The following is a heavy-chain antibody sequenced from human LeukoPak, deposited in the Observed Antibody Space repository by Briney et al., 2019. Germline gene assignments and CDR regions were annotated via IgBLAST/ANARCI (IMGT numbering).Heavy chain of an antibody. CDR1: GFTFSIYA. CDR2: ISGSGGST. V-gene: IGHV3-23*01. D-gene: IGHD4-17*01. CDR3: AKGVDYGKISDAFDI. Sequence: PGGSLRLSCAASGFTFSIYAMSWVRQAPGKGLEWVSAISGSGGSTYYADSVKGRFTISRDNSKNTLYLQMNSLRAEDTAVYYCAKGVDYGKISDAFDIWGQGTMVTVSS. J-gene: IGHJ3*02.